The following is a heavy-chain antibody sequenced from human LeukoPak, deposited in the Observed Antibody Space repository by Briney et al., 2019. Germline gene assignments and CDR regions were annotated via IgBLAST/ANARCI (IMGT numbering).Heavy chain of an antibody. CDR3: ARGRVLRFLEWSPGDAFDI. CDR1: GGSISSYY. D-gene: IGHD3-3*01. Sequence: ETLSLTCTVSGGSISSYYWSWIRQPPGKGLEWIGYIYYSGGTDYNPSLKSRVTISVDTSKNQFSLKLSSVTAADTAVYYCARGRVLRFLEWSPGDAFDIWGQGTLVTVSS. J-gene: IGHJ3*02. V-gene: IGHV4-59*08. CDR2: IYYSGGT.